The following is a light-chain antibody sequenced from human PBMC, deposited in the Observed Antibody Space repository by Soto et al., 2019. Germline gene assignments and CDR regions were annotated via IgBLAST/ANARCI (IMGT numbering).Light chain of an antibody. J-gene: IGKJ1*01. CDR2: GAS. V-gene: IGKV3-20*01. CDR3: QQYGSSGT. Sequence: MSFSPGKRATISCRASQSVSSSYLAWYQQKPGQAPRLLIYGASSRATGIPDRFSGSGSGTDFTLTISRLEPEDFAVYYCQQYGSSGTFGQGTKVDTK. CDR1: QSVSSSY.